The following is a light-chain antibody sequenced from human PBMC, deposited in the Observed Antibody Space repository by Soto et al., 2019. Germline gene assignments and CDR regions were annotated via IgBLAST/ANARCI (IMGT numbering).Light chain of an antibody. V-gene: IGKV3-15*01. CDR1: QTISSN. CDR2: GAS. CDR3: QQYGSSPPRT. Sequence: DIVMTQSPATLSVSPGERATLSCRASQTISSNLAWYQQKPGQTPRLLIYGASTRATGLPARFSGSGSGADFTLSISRLEPEDFAVYYCQQYGSSPPRTFGQGTKVDIK. J-gene: IGKJ1*01.